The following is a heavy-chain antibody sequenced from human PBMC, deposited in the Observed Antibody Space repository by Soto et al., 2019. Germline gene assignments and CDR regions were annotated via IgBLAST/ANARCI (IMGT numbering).Heavy chain of an antibody. V-gene: IGHV1-18*01. Sequence: ASVKVSCKASGYTFSNFGISWVRQAPGEGLEWMGWISPNSEKTKIAQRFQGRVTMTTDISTSTSYLELRGLTSDDTAVYYCTKDANFDDIYTGYFVNDLXGQGTXVTV. CDR3: TKDANFDDIYTGYFVNDL. D-gene: IGHD3-9*01. J-gene: IGHJ5*02. CDR1: GYTFSNFG. CDR2: ISPNSEKT.